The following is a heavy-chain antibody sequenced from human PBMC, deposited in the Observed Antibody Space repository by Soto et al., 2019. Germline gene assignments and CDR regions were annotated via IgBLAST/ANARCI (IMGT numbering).Heavy chain of an antibody. CDR3: APGSCTLYDMDV. J-gene: IGHJ6*02. D-gene: IGHD2-15*01. Sequence: SETLSLTCTVSGGSISSSSYYWGWIRQPPGKGLEWIGSIYYSGSTYYNPSLKSRVTISVDTSKNQFSLKLSSVTAADTAVYYCAPGSCTLYDMDVWGQGTTVTVSS. CDR1: GGSISSSSYY. V-gene: IGHV4-39*01. CDR2: IYYSGST.